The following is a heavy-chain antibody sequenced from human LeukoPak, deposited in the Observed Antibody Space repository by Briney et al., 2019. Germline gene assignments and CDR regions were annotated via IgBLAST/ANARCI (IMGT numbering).Heavy chain of an antibody. Sequence: ASVKVSCKASGYTFTGYYMHWVRQAPGQGLEWMGWINPNSGGTSYAQKFQGRVTMTRDTSISTAYMELSRLRSDDTAVYYCARVGVDYGDYKNWGQGTLVTVSS. D-gene: IGHD4-17*01. CDR1: GYTFTGYY. CDR3: ARVGVDYGDYKN. V-gene: IGHV1-2*02. J-gene: IGHJ4*02. CDR2: INPNSGGT.